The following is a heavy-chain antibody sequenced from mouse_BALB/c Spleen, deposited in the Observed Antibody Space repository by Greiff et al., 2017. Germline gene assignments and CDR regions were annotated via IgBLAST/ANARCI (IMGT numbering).Heavy chain of an antibody. J-gene: IGHJ3*01. CDR2: ISYSGST. CDR3: ANYDYDEGSFAY. Sequence: QSGPGLVNPSQSLSLTCTVTGYSITSDYAWNWIRQFPGNKLEWMGYISYSGSTSYNPSLKSRISITRDTSKNQFFLQLNSVTTEDTATYYCANYDYDEGSFAYWGQGTLVTVSA. CDR1: GYSITSDYA. D-gene: IGHD2-4*01. V-gene: IGHV3-2*02.